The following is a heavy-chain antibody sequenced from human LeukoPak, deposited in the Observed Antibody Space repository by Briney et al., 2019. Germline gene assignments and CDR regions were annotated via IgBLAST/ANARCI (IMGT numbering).Heavy chain of an antibody. Sequence: GGSLRLSCAASGFTFSSYAMTWVRQAPGKGLEWVSAISHSGGSTYYADSVKGRFTISRDNSKNTLYLQMDSLRAEDTAVYYCTKAGIAVPATPDYWGQGTLVTVSS. J-gene: IGHJ4*02. CDR3: TKAGIAVPATPDY. CDR2: ISHSGGST. D-gene: IGHD6-19*01. CDR1: GFTFSSYA. V-gene: IGHV3-23*01.